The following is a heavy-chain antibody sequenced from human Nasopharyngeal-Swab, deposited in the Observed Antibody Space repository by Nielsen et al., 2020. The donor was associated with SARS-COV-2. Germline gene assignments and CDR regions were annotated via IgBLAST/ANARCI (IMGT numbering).Heavy chain of an antibody. V-gene: IGHV3-73*01. CDR1: GFIFSDSA. D-gene: IGHD2-15*01. Sequence: GESLKISCAASGFIFSDSAIHWVRQASGKGLGWVGRIRSKGNSYATEYAASVEGRFTISRDDSKNTAYLQMNSLMTEDTAVYYCSRCGGSCYTGKDYWGQGTLVTVSS. J-gene: IGHJ4*02. CDR3: SRCGGSCYTGKDY. CDR2: IRSKGNSYAT.